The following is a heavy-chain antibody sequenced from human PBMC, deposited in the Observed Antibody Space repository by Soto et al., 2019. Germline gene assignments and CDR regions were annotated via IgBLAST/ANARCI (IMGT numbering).Heavy chain of an antibody. D-gene: IGHD2-2*01. Sequence: QVQLVESGGGVVQPGRSLRLSCAASGFTFSSYGMHWVRQAPGKGLEWVAVIWYDGSNKYYADSVKGRFTISRDNSKNPPYLQMNSLRAEDTAVYYCARAWTRYCSSTSCYGIHYWGQGTLVTVSS. CDR1: GFTFSSYG. CDR3: ARAWTRYCSSTSCYGIHY. J-gene: IGHJ4*02. CDR2: IWYDGSNK. V-gene: IGHV3-33*01.